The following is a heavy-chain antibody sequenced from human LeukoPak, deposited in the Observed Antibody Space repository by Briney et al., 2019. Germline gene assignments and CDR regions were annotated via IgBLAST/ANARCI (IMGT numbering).Heavy chain of an antibody. J-gene: IGHJ4*02. Sequence: GGSLRLSCAASGITFTTYAMSWVRQAPGKGLEWVSVITGNGGSTDYADSVKGRFTISRDNSKNTLYLQMNSLRAEDTAVYYCAREDSSSWEYYFDYWGQGTLVTVSS. CDR1: GITFTTYA. D-gene: IGHD6-13*01. V-gene: IGHV3-23*01. CDR2: ITGNGGST. CDR3: AREDSSSWEYYFDY.